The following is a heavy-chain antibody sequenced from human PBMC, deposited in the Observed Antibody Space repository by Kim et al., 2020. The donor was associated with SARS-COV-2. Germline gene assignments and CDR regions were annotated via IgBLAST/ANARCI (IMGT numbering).Heavy chain of an antibody. J-gene: IGHJ4*02. CDR1: GFTFSSYG. V-gene: IGHV3-30*18. Sequence: GGSLRLSCAASGFTFSSYGMHWVRQAPGKGLEWVAVISYDGSNKYYADSVKGRFTISRDNSKNTLYLQMNSLRAEDTAVYYCAKDLGQDANDYDYVWGSYRQNFDYWGQGTLVTVSS. D-gene: IGHD3-16*02. CDR3: AKDLGQDANDYDYVWGSYRQNFDY. CDR2: ISYDGSNK.